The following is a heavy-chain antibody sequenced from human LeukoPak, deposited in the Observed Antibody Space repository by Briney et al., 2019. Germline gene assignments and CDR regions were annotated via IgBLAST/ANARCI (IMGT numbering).Heavy chain of an antibody. J-gene: IGHJ4*02. D-gene: IGHD3-9*01. Sequence: GGTLRLSCAASGFTFSSFGMSWVRQAPGKGLEWVSAITGSGRSTYYADSVKGRFTVSRDNSKNTLYLQMNSLRAEDTAVYYCAKDRNQYFDPNFDYWGQGTLVTVSS. V-gene: IGHV3-23*01. CDR2: ITGSGRST. CDR3: AKDRNQYFDPNFDY. CDR1: GFTFSSFG.